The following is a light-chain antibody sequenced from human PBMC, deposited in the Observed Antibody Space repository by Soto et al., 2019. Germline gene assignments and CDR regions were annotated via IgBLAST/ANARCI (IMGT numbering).Light chain of an antibody. Sequence: IVFTQSPGTLSLSPGERATLSCRASQSVSSSYLAWYQQKPGQAPRLLIYGASSRATGIPDRFSGSGSGTDFTLTISRLEPEDFAVYYCHQYDSSPLTFGGGTKVEIK. CDR1: QSVSSSY. CDR2: GAS. J-gene: IGKJ4*01. V-gene: IGKV3-20*01. CDR3: HQYDSSPLT.